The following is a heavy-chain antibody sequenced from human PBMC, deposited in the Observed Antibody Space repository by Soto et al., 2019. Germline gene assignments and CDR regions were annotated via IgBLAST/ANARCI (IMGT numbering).Heavy chain of an antibody. V-gene: IGHV3-23*01. CDR2: ISGSDGST. Sequence: GGSLRLSCAASGFTFSSYAMSWVRQAPGKGLEWVSAISGSDGSTYYADSVKGRFTISRDNSKNTLYLQMNSLRAEDTAVYYCAKIRPSILTGYLLDYWGQGTLVTVSS. CDR3: AKIRPSILTGYLLDY. D-gene: IGHD3-9*01. J-gene: IGHJ4*02. CDR1: GFTFSSYA.